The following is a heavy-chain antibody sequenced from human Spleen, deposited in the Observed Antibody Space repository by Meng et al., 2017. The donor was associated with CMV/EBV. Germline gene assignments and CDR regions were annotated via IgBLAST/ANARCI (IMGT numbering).Heavy chain of an antibody. J-gene: IGHJ6*02. CDR2: INHSGST. CDR3: ARVRSTSRTYYYYYGMDV. CDR1: GGSFSGYY. V-gene: IGHV4-34*01. Sequence: SQTLSLTCAVYGGSFSGYYWSWIRQPPGKGLEWIGEINHSGSTNYNPSLKSRVTISVDTSKNQFSLKLSSVIAADTAVYYCARVRSTSRTYYYYYGMDVWGQGTTVTVSS. D-gene: IGHD2-2*01.